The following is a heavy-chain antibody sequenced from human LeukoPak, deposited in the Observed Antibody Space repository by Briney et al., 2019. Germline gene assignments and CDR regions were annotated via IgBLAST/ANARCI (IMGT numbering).Heavy chain of an antibody. CDR1: GGSFSGYY. J-gene: IGHJ4*02. D-gene: IGHD2/OR15-2a*01. Sequence: SETLSLTCAVYGGSFSGYYWGWIRQPPGKGLEWIGEINHSGSTNYNPSLKSRVTISVDTSKNQFSLKLSSVTAADTAVYYCARDFLNFDYWGQGTLVTVSS. CDR3: ARDFLNFDY. V-gene: IGHV4-34*01. CDR2: INHSGST.